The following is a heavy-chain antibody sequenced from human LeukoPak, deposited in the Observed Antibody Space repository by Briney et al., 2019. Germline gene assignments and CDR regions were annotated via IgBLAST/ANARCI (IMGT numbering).Heavy chain of an antibody. D-gene: IGHD4-17*01. CDR1: GFTVSSNY. CDR2: IYSGGST. Sequence: GGSLRLSCAASGFTVSSNYMSWVRQAPGKGLEWVSVIYSGGSTYYADSVKGRFTISRDKSKNTLYLQMTSLRAEDTAVYYCARVLNYGAIDYWGQGTLVTVSS. J-gene: IGHJ4*02. CDR3: ARVLNYGAIDY. V-gene: IGHV3-53*01.